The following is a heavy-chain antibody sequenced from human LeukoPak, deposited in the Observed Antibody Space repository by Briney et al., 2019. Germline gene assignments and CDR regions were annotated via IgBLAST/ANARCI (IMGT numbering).Heavy chain of an antibody. CDR1: GGTFSSNA. CDR2: IIPIFGIA. J-gene: IGHJ4*02. D-gene: IGHD3-22*01. V-gene: IGHV1-69*10. Sequence: ASVKVSCKASGGTFSSNAISWVRQAPGQGLEWMGGIIPIFGIANYAQKFQDRVTITADKSTSTAYMELSSLRSEDTAVYYCARDYYDSSGYYWGQGTLVTVSS. CDR3: ARDYYDSSGYY.